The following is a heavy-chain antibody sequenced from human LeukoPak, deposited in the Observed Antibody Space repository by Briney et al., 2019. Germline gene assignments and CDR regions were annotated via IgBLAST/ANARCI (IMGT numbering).Heavy chain of an antibody. CDR3: ARVEGIAAAPTYGMDV. J-gene: IGHJ6*02. CDR1: GYTFTNYG. Sequence: ASVKVSCKASGYTFTNYGISWVRQAPGQGLEWMGWIRAYNGNTNYAQKLQGRVTMTTDTSTSTAYMELRSLRSDDTAVYYCARVEGIAAAPTYGMDVWGQGTTVTVSS. D-gene: IGHD6-13*01. CDR2: IRAYNGNT. V-gene: IGHV1-18*01.